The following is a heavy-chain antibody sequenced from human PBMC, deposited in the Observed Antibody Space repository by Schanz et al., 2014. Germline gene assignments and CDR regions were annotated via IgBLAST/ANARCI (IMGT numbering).Heavy chain of an antibody. J-gene: IGHJ6*02. V-gene: IGHV3-21*04. CDR1: GFTFSDHY. CDR3: AKGMGYCSGGTCYDYYYYGLDV. Sequence: EVQLLESGGGLVQPGESLRLSCAASGFTFSDHYMNWVRQAPGKGLEWVSSISSSSSYIYYADSVKGRFTISRDNAKNSLYLQMNSLRADDTAVFYCAKGMGYCSGGTCYDYYYYGLDVWGQGTTVTVSS. D-gene: IGHD2-15*01. CDR2: ISSSSSYI.